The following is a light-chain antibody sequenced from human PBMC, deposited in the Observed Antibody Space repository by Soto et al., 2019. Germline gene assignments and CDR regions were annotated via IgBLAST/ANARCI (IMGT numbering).Light chain of an antibody. J-gene: IGKJ4*01. V-gene: IGKV3-20*01. CDR3: QQYGSAPTLT. CDR2: GAS. Sequence: EIVLTQSPGTLSLSPGERATLSCRASQSVSSRYLAWYQQKPGQAPMLLIYGASRRATVIPDRFSGSGSGTDFTLTISRLEPEDFAVYYCQQYGSAPTLTFGGGAKVEIK. CDR1: QSVSSRY.